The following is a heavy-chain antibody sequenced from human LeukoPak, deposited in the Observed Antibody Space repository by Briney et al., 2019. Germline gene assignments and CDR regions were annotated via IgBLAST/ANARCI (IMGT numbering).Heavy chain of an antibody. CDR2: MNPNSGNT. J-gene: IGHJ4*02. D-gene: IGHD3-10*01. Sequence: HGASVKVSCKASGYTFTSYDINWVRQATGQGLEWMGWMNPNSGNTGYAQKFQGRVTMTRNTSISTAYMELSSLRSEDTAVYYCARGLSRILWFGEYSFDYWGQGTLVTVSS. CDR3: ARGLSRILWFGEYSFDY. V-gene: IGHV1-8*01. CDR1: GYTFTSYD.